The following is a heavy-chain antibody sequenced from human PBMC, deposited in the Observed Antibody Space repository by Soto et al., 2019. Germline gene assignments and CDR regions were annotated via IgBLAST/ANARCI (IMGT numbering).Heavy chain of an antibody. CDR2: IDPSDSYT. Sequence: EVQLVQSGAEVKKPGESLRISCKGSGYSFTSYWISWVRQMPGKGLEWMGRIDPSDSYTNYSPSFQGHVTISADKSISTAYLQWSSLKASDTAMYYCARQGMITRPAYGMDVWGQGTTVTVSS. CDR3: ARQGMITRPAYGMDV. J-gene: IGHJ6*02. D-gene: IGHD3-16*01. CDR1: GYSFTSYW. V-gene: IGHV5-10-1*01.